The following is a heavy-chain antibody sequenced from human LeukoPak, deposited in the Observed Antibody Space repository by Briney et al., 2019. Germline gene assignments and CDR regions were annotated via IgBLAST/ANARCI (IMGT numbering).Heavy chain of an antibody. J-gene: IGHJ4*02. D-gene: IGHD4-17*01. CDR2: ISGSGGST. Sequence: GGSLRLSCAASGFTFNNYAVIWVRQAPGKGLEWVSAISGSGGSTYCADSVKGRFTISRDNSKNTLFLQMNSLRAEDTAVYYCAKDHSVTPYYFDYWGQGTLVTVSS. CDR3: AKDHSVTPYYFDY. V-gene: IGHV3-23*01. CDR1: GFTFNNYA.